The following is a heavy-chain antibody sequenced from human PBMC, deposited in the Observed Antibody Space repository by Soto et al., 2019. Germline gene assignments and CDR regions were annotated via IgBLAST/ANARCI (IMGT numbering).Heavy chain of an antibody. CDR3: TTDLGATTFDY. J-gene: IGHJ4*02. Sequence: GGSLRLSCAASGFTFSNTWMSWVRQAPGKGLEWVGRIKSKTDGGTTDYAAPVKGRFTISRDDSKNTLYLQMNSLKTEDTAVYYCTTDLGATTFDYWGQGTLVTVSS. D-gene: IGHD1-26*01. CDR2: IKSKTDGGTT. V-gene: IGHV3-15*01. CDR1: GFTFSNTW.